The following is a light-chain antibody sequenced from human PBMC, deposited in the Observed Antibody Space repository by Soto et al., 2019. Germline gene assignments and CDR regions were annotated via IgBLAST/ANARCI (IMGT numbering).Light chain of an antibody. Sequence: QSVLTQPPSASGTPGQRVTISCSGSSSNIGSHTVNWYQQLPGTAPRLLIYNTYYRPSGVPDRFSGSKSGNSASLAISGLQSEDEADYYCAAWDDSLNGVVFGGGTQLTVL. CDR2: NTY. CDR3: AAWDDSLNGVV. J-gene: IGLJ2*01. V-gene: IGLV1-44*01. CDR1: SSNIGSHT.